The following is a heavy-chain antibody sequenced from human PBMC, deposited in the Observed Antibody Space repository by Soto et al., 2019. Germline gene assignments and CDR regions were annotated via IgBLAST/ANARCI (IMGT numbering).Heavy chain of an antibody. J-gene: IGHJ6*02. D-gene: IGHD6-6*01. Sequence: GGSLRLSCAASGFTFSSYGMHWVRQAPGKGLEWVAVISYDGSNKYYADSVKGRFTISRDNSKNTLYLQMNSLRAEDTAVYYCAKDRGIAARLPDYYYYYGMDVWGQGTTVTVSS. CDR2: ISYDGSNK. CDR3: AKDRGIAARLPDYYYYYGMDV. CDR1: GFTFSSYG. V-gene: IGHV3-30*18.